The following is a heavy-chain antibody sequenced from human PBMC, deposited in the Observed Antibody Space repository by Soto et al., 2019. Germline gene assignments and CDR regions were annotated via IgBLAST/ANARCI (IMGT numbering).Heavy chain of an antibody. CDR2: VTGRSTTT. V-gene: IGHV3-23*01. J-gene: IGHJ3*02. CDR3: AKHLPYRKNQRLWADAFQI. Sequence: EVQLLESGGGLVQPGGSLRLSCAAAGFTFSSYAMSWVRQAPGKGLEWVSVVTGRSTTTYYADSVKGRFTISRDNSKNTLFLQMYSLGAEDTAVYYCAKHLPYRKNQRLWADAFQIWGQGTMLTVSS. D-gene: IGHD2-2*01. CDR1: GFTFSSYA.